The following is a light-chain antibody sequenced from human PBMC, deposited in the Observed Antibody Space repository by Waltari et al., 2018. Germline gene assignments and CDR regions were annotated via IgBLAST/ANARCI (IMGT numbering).Light chain of an antibody. Sequence: EIVLTQSPATLSLSPGERATLSCRASQRVGSYLAWYQQRPGQAPRPLISDASNRATGIPARFSGSGSETDFTLTISSLEPEDFAVYYCQQRNTWWTFGQGTKVEIK. V-gene: IGKV3-11*01. J-gene: IGKJ1*01. CDR2: DAS. CDR3: QQRNTWWT. CDR1: QRVGSY.